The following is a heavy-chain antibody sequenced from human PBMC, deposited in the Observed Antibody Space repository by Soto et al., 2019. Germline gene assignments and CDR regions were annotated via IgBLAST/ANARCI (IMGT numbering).Heavy chain of an antibody. Sequence: EVQLVESGGGLVKPGGSLRLSCAASGFTVSSYSMNWVRQAPGKGLEWVSAISSSSSYIYYADSVKGRFTISRDNAKNSLYLQMNSLRAEDTAVYYCASDRRDGYKFDYWGQGTLVTVSS. CDR1: GFTVSSYS. D-gene: IGHD5-12*01. V-gene: IGHV3-21*01. CDR2: ISSSSSYI. J-gene: IGHJ4*02. CDR3: ASDRRDGYKFDY.